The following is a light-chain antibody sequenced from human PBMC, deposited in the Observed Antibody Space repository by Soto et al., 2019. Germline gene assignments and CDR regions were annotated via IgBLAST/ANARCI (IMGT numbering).Light chain of an antibody. V-gene: IGKV3-11*01. CDR1: QSVSSF. J-gene: IGKJ4*01. CDR3: QPRRSWPLT. CDR2: DAS. Sequence: ETVLTQSPATLSLSPGEIATLSCRASQSVSSFLLWYQQKPGQAPRLLIYDASNRATGIPARFSGSGSGTDFTLTISSLEPEDFAVYYCQPRRSWPLTFGGGTKVEI.